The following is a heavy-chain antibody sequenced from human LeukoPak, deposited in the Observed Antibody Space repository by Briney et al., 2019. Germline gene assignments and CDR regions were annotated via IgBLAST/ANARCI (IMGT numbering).Heavy chain of an antibody. Sequence: GGSLRLSCAASGFTFNNYAMTWVRQAPGKGPEWVSTISDSVSGGSTYYADSVKGRFTISRDNSKNTLCLQMNSLRAEDTAVYYCAKDRTGYSYGYFLSPWGQGTLVTVSS. CDR1: GFTFNNYA. J-gene: IGHJ5*02. D-gene: IGHD5-18*01. V-gene: IGHV3-23*01. CDR3: AKDRTGYSYGYFLSP. CDR2: ISDSVSGGST.